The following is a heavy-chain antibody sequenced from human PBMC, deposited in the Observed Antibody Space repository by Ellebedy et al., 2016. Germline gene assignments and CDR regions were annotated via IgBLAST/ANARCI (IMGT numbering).Heavy chain of an antibody. Sequence: GESLKISXAASGFTFDDYAMHWVRQAPGEGLEWVSAISGSGGSTYYADSVKGRFTISRDNSKNTLYLQMNSLRAEDTAVYYCARGDFDYWGQGTLVTVSS. V-gene: IGHV3-23*01. CDR3: ARGDFDY. CDR1: GFTFDDYA. J-gene: IGHJ4*02. CDR2: ISGSGGST.